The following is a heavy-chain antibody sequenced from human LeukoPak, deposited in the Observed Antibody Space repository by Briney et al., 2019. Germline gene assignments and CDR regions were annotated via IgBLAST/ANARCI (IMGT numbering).Heavy chain of an antibody. CDR1: GFTVSSNY. CDR3: VRDLYSSSST. CDR2: IYSGGST. D-gene: IGHD6-13*01. Sequence: PGGSLRLSCAASGFTVSSNYMSWVRQAPGKGLEWGSVIYSGGSTYYADSVKGRFTISRDNSKNTLYLQMNSLRAEDTAVYYCVRDLYSSSSTWGQGTLVTVSS. J-gene: IGHJ4*02. V-gene: IGHV3-53*01.